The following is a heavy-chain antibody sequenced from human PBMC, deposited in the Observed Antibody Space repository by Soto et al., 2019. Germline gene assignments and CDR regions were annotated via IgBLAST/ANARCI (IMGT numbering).Heavy chain of an antibody. CDR2: IIPIFGTA. Sequence: RASVKVSCKASGGTFSSYAISWVRQAPGQGLEWMGGIIPIFGTANYAQKFQGRVTITADESTSTAYMELSSLRSEDTAVYYCAREEYYGDSREAFDIWGQGTMVTVSS. CDR3: AREEYYGDSREAFDI. J-gene: IGHJ3*02. CDR1: GGTFSSYA. V-gene: IGHV1-69*13. D-gene: IGHD4-17*01.